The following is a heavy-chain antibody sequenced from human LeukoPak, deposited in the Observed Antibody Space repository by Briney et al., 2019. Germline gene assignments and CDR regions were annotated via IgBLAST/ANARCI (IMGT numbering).Heavy chain of an antibody. CDR1: GFTFTSYA. Sequence: GGSPRLSCAASGFTFTSYAMNWVRQAPGKGLEWVAVISYDGTNKYYADSVKGRFTISRDNSKNTLYVQMNSLRAEDTAVYYCARIPPTVTWFDYWGQGTLVTVSS. CDR2: ISYDGTNK. D-gene: IGHD4-17*01. V-gene: IGHV3-30*04. J-gene: IGHJ4*02. CDR3: ARIPPTVTWFDY.